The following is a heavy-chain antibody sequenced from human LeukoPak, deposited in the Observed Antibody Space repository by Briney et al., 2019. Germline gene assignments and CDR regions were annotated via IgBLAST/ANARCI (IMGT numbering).Heavy chain of an antibody. V-gene: IGHV3-48*01. CDR2: ISSSSGTI. CDR1: GFTFSSYS. CDR3: AKAVVVGYCSSTSCYEAGYFDY. J-gene: IGHJ4*02. D-gene: IGHD2-2*01. Sequence: GGSLRLSCEASGFTFSSYSMNWVRQAPGKGLEWVSYISSSSGTIYNADSVKGRFTISRDNAKNSLFLQMNSLRAEDTAVYYCAKAVVVGYCSSTSCYEAGYFDYWGQGTLVTVSS.